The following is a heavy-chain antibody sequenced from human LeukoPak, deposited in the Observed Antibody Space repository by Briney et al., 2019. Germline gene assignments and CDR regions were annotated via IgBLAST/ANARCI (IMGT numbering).Heavy chain of an antibody. CDR2: IIPIFGTA. V-gene: IGHV1-69*13. CDR1: GGTFSSYA. Sequence: GASVKVSCKASGGTFSSYAISWVRQAPGQGLEWMGGIIPIFGTANYAQKFQGRVTITADESTSTAYMELSSLRSEDTAVYYWARGRQLGLPYYFDYWGQGTLVTVSS. D-gene: IGHD1-1*01. CDR3: ARGRQLGLPYYFDY. J-gene: IGHJ4*02.